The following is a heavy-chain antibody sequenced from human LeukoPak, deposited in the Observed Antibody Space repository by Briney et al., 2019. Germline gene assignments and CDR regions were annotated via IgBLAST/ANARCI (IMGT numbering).Heavy chain of an antibody. CDR3: VSQEVVPH. D-gene: IGHD2-15*01. CDR1: GFSFTNYW. J-gene: IGHJ4*02. V-gene: IGHV3-7*02. Sequence: WGSLRLSCAASGFSFTNYWMSWVRQAPGQGLEWVANVKEDGSTRQYVDSAQGRFTITRDNAKSSLYLQMVSLRAEDTAVYYCVSQEVVPHWGQGTLVSVSS. CDR2: VKEDGSTR.